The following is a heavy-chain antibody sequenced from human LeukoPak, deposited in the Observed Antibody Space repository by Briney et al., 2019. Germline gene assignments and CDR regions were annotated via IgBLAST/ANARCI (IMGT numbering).Heavy chain of an antibody. CDR3: AREYCSGGSCYSAFDY. J-gene: IGHJ4*02. V-gene: IGHV1-2*02. CDR2: IKPNSGGT. D-gene: IGHD2-15*01. CDR1: VYTFTAYY. Sequence: ASVTVSCKASVYTFTAYYMHWVRQAPGQGLEWMGWIKPNSGGTNYVQKFQGRVTMTRDTSISTVYMEVSGLRSDDTAEYYCAREYCSGGSCYSAFDYWGQGTLVTVSS.